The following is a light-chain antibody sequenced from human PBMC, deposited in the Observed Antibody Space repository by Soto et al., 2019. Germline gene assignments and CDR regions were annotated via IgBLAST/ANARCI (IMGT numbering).Light chain of an antibody. CDR2: GAS. CDR1: QSVSSTF. CDR3: HQYGGSPPYT. V-gene: IGKV3-20*01. Sequence: EIVLTQSPGTLSLSPGERATLSCRASQSVSSTFLLWYQQKPGQAPRLLIYGASIRATGIPDRFSGSGSGTDCTLTISRLEPEDFAVYYCHQYGGSPPYTFGQGTKLEIK. J-gene: IGKJ2*01.